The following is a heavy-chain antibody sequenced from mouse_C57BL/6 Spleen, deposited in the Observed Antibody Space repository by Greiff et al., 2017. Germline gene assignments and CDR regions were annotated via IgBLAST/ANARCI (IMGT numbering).Heavy chain of an antibody. V-gene: IGHV1-15*01. CDR3: ASYSNYEHYYAMDY. D-gene: IGHD2-5*01. Sequence: QVQLQQSGAELVRPGASVTLSCKASGYTFTDYEMHWVKQTPVHGLEWIGAIDPETGGTAYNQKFKGKAILTADKSSSTAYMELRSLTSEDSAVYYCASYSNYEHYYAMDYWGQGTSVTVSS. CDR2: IDPETGGT. CDR1: GYTFTDYE. J-gene: IGHJ4*01.